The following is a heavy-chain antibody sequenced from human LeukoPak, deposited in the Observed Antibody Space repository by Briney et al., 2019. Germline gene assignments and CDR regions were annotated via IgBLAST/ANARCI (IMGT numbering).Heavy chain of an antibody. CDR1: GFTFSSYA. V-gene: IGHV3-30-3*01. CDR3: ARDTGPAVRGVMGEDY. CDR2: KSYDGSNK. Sequence: GRSLRLSCAASGFTFSSYAMHWVRQAPGKGLEWVAVKSYDGSNKYYADSVKGRFTISRDNSKNTLYLQMNSLRAEDTAVYYCARDTGPAVRGVMGEDYWGQGTLVTVSS. D-gene: IGHD3-10*01. J-gene: IGHJ4*02.